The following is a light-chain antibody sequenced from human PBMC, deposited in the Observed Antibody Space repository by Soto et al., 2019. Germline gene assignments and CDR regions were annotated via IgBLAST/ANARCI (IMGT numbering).Light chain of an antibody. CDR2: DVS. CDR1: QGVTTN. V-gene: IGKV3-15*01. CDR3: QQYNNWPFS. Sequence: EIVMTQSPDTLSVSPGERATLTCRAGQGVTTNFAWYQQKSGQSPRLLIYDVSIRATGVPARFSATGSETDFTLTISGLLSGDSAVYFCQQYNNWPFSFGQGTRLEIK. J-gene: IGKJ5*01.